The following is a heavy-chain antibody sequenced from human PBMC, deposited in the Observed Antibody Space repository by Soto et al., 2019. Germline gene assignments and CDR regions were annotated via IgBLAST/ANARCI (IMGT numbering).Heavy chain of an antibody. J-gene: IGHJ4*02. CDR3: ARYNAASGTYYFDF. Sequence: NLSETLSLTCAVSGASVSSTYWWSWVRQPPGKGPEWIGEINHRGSANYNPSLKSRVTISVDISKSQFSLRLTSVTAADTAVYYCARYNAASGTYYFDFWGQGALVTVS. CDR2: INHRGSA. CDR1: GASVSSTYW. V-gene: IGHV4-4*02. D-gene: IGHD6-13*01.